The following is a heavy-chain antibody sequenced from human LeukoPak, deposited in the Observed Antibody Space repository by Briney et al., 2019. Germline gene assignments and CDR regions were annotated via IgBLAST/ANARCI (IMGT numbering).Heavy chain of an antibody. CDR3: AKDSGWPFDY. CDR1: GFIFSSYA. J-gene: IGHJ4*02. V-gene: IGHV3-23*01. D-gene: IGHD6-19*01. Sequence: GGSLRLSCAASGFIFSSYALSWVRQAPGKGLEWVSATSGNGAKTHYADSVKGRFTISRDNSKNTLYLQMNSLRAEDTAVYYCAKDSGWPFDYWGQGTLVTVSS. CDR2: TSGNGAKT.